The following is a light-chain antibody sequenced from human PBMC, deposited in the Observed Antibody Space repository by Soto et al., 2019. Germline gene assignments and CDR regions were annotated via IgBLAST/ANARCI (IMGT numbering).Light chain of an antibody. V-gene: IGKV1-6*01. CDR1: QDIGKD. Sequence: ALQMTQSPSSLSASVGDRVTLTCRASQDIGKDLGWYQQKPGEAPKLLIFEASTGQTGVPSRFSGSGSGTDFTLTISSLQPEDFATYFCLQDYNYPRTFGQGTTVALK. J-gene: IGKJ1*01. CDR2: EAS. CDR3: LQDYNYPRT.